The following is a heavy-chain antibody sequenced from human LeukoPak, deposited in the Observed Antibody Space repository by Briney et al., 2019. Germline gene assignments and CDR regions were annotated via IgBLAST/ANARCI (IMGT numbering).Heavy chain of an antibody. V-gene: IGHV3-21*01. CDR1: GFTFSSYS. Sequence: AGGSLRLSCAASGFTFSSYSMNWVRQAPGKGLEWVSSISSSSSYIYYADSVKGRFTISRDNAKNSLYLQMNSLRAEDTAVYYCAKDRYPAGLDFDYWGRGTLVTVSS. CDR3: AKDRYPAGLDFDY. J-gene: IGHJ4*02. D-gene: IGHD6-19*01. CDR2: ISSSSSYI.